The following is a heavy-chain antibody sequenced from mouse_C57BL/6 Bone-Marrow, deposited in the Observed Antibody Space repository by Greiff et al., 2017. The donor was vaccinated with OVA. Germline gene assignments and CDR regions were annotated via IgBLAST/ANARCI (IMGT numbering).Heavy chain of an antibody. CDR2: IDPETGGN. V-gene: IGHV1-15*01. Sequence: VQLQQSGAELVRPGASVTLSCKASGYTFTDYEMHWVKQTPVHGLEWIGAIDPETGGNAYNQKFKGKAILPADKSSSTAYMELRILTSLDSAVYYCTRDYSNYLFAYWGQGTLVTVSA. CDR3: TRDYSNYLFAY. D-gene: IGHD2-5*01. J-gene: IGHJ3*01. CDR1: GYTFTDYE.